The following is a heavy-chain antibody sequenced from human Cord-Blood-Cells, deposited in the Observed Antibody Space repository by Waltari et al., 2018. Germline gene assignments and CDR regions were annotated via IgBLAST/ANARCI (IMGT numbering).Heavy chain of an antibody. Sequence: QVQLQESGPGLVKPSETLSLTCAVSGYSMSIGYYWGWIRQPPGMGREWIGSIYHSGSTYYNPSLKSRVTISVDTSKNQFSLKLSSVTAADTAVYYCARDQYYYDSSGYYYYYGMDVWGQGTTVTVSS. CDR3: ARDQYYYDSSGYYYYYGMDV. CDR2: IYHSGST. J-gene: IGHJ6*02. CDR1: GYSMSIGYY. D-gene: IGHD3-22*01. V-gene: IGHV4-38-2*02.